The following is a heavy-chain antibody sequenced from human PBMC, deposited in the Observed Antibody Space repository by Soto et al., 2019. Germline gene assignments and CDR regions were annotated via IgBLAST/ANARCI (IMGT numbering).Heavy chain of an antibody. CDR1: DDSISRSTFY. D-gene: IGHD3-22*01. CDR2: VHYTGST. J-gene: IGHJ4*02. V-gene: IGHV4-39*01. Sequence: SETLSLTCTVSDDSISRSTFYWGWIRQPPGKGLEWIGSVHYTGSTYYNPSLKSRVTMSVDSSKNHLSLKVSSVTAADTAVYYCARHLYSGESSGYYGYWGQGALVTVSS. CDR3: ARHLYSGESSGYYGY.